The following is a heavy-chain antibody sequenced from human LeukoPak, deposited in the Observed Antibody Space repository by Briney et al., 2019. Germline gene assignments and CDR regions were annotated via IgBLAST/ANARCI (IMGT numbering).Heavy chain of an antibody. J-gene: IGHJ1*01. D-gene: IGHD4-17*01. CDR3: AKVSRYGDDGEYFQH. CDR1: GFTFSSYG. CDR2: ISYDGSNK. V-gene: IGHV3-30*18. Sequence: GGSLRLSCAASGFTFSSYGMHWVRQAPGKGLEWVAVISYDGSNKYYADSVKGRFTISRDNSKNTLYLQMNSLRAEDTAVYYRAKVSRYGDDGEYFQHWGQGTLVTVSS.